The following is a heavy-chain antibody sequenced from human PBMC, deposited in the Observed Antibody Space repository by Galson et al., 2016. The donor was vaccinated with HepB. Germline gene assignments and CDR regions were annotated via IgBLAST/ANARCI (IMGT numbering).Heavy chain of an antibody. CDR2: VHDSGRT. D-gene: IGHD3-9*01. Sequence: SETLSLTCSVSGGSISNHYWSWIRRTPGKGLEWIGYVHDSGRTSYNPSLRSRVNMSADTSKRNFSLKLRSVTAADTAVYYCARDSREGYFDWLDNWGQGTLVTVSS. J-gene: IGHJ5*02. V-gene: IGHV4-59*11. CDR1: GGSISNHY. CDR3: ARDSREGYFDWLDN.